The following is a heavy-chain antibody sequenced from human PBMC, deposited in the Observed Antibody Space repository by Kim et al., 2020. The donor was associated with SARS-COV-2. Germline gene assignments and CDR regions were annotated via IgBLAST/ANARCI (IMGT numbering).Heavy chain of an antibody. CDR2: IYYSGST. Sequence: SETLSLTCTVSGGSISSSSYYWGWIRQPPGKGLEWIGSIYYSGSTYYNPSLKSRVTISVDTSKNQFSLKLSSVTAADTAVYYCATVVNGGWFDPWGQGTLVTVSS. J-gene: IGHJ5*02. CDR1: GGSISSSSYY. V-gene: IGHV4-39*01. D-gene: IGHD2-15*01. CDR3: ATVVNGGWFDP.